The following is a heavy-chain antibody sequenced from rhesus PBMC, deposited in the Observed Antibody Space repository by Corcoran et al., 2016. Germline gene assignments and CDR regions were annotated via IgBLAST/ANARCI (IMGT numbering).Heavy chain of an antibody. V-gene: IGHV1-69*01. CDR2: ITPYNDNT. CDR1: GYTFTYRY. J-gene: IGHJ2*01. Sequence: EMQLVQSEAEVKKPGASVKISCKASGYTFTYRYLHWLRQPPGKGLKWMGCITPYNDNTNYAQKFQDRATITRDRSMSTAYMELSSLRSEDTAVYYCAGSSDGWYFDIWGPGTPITISS. D-gene: IGHD4-29*01. CDR3: AGSSDGWYFDI.